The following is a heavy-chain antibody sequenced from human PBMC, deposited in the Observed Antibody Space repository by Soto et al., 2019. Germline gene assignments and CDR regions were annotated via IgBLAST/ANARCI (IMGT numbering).Heavy chain of an antibody. D-gene: IGHD3-22*01. Sequence: EVQLLESGGGLVQPGGSLRLSCAASGFTFNTYAMNWVRQAPGKGLEWVSGISGSGETTFYADSVKGRFTISRDNSKNTLYLQLSSLRAEDAALYYCAKVHTPIGVIITTAFDIWGQGTVVTVSS. CDR2: ISGSGETT. J-gene: IGHJ3*02. CDR1: GFTFNTYA. CDR3: AKVHTPIGVIITTAFDI. V-gene: IGHV3-23*01.